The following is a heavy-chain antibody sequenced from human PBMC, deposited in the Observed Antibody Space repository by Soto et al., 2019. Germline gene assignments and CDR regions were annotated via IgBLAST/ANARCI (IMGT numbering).Heavy chain of an antibody. CDR1: GLTFSSYA. CDR2: ISGSGGST. D-gene: IGHD3-10*01. Sequence: GGSLRLSCAASGLTFSSYAMSWVRQAPGKGLEWVSAISGSGGSTYYADSVKGRFTISRDNSKNTLYLQINSLRAEDTAVYYCAKAEGSGSYYAYYYYYYMDVWGKGTTVTVSS. J-gene: IGHJ6*03. V-gene: IGHV3-23*01. CDR3: AKAEGSGSYYAYYYYYYMDV.